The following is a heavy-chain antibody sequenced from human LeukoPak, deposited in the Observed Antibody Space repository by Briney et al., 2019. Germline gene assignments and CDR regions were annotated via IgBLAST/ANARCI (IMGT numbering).Heavy chain of an antibody. CDR3: ARESYDSSGYYFRYYFDY. V-gene: IGHV1-2*06. D-gene: IGHD3-22*01. CDR1: GYTFTGYY. Sequence: ASVKVSCKASGYTFTGYYMHWVRQAPGQGLEWMGRINPNSSSTNYAQKFQGRVTMTRDASISTAYMELSRLRSDDTAVYYCARESYDSSGYYFRYYFDYWGQGTLVTVSS. J-gene: IGHJ4*02. CDR2: INPNSSST.